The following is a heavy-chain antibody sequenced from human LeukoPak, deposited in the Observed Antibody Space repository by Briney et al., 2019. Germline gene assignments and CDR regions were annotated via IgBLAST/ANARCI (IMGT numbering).Heavy chain of an antibody. V-gene: IGHV3-30*04. CDR2: ISYDGSNK. J-gene: IGHJ4*02. CDR1: GITFSSYA. CDR3: APFRSIPPDY. D-gene: IGHD2-21*01. Sequence: GRSLRLSCAASGITFSSYAMHWVRQAPGKGLEWVAVISYDGSNKYYADSVKGRFTISRDNSKNTLYLQMNSLRAEDTAVYYCAPFRSIPPDYWGQGTLVTVSS.